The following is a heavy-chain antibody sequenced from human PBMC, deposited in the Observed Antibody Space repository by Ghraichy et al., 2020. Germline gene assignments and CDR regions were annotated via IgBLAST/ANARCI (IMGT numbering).Heavy chain of an antibody. CDR2: IYITGST. Sequence: SLNISCTVSGDSISSGSDYWSWIRQPAGKGLEWIGRIYITGSTNYNPSLKSRVTISVDTSKNQFSLTLSSVTAADTAVYYCARMRGYYHFDYWGQGTLVTVSS. CDR1: GDSISSGSDY. CDR3: ARMRGYYHFDY. J-gene: IGHJ4*02. V-gene: IGHV4-61*02. D-gene: IGHD3-3*01.